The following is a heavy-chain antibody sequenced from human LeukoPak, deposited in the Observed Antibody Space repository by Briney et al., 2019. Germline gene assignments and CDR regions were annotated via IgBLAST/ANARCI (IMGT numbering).Heavy chain of an antibody. CDR1: GFTFSDYY. D-gene: IGHD3-3*01. V-gene: IGHV3-11*01. Sequence: GGSLRLSCAASGFTFSDYYMSWIRQAPGKGLEWVSYISSSGSTIYYADSVKGRFTISRDNAKNSLYLQMNSLRSEDTAVYYCASGFWSGYPQNHFDYWGQGTLVTVSS. CDR3: ASGFWSGYPQNHFDY. J-gene: IGHJ4*02. CDR2: ISSSGSTI.